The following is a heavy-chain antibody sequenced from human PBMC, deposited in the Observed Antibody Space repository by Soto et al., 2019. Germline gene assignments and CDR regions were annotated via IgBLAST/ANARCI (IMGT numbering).Heavy chain of an antibody. Sequence: PGESRKISCKASGYIIKNYWIGWVRQMPGQGLEWMGIIFPDDSDTRYSPSFQGHVTISVDKSISTAYVQWSSLKASDSAIYYCFRGGVTSRTFDYWGQGTLVTVSS. V-gene: IGHV5-51*01. D-gene: IGHD3-16*01. J-gene: IGHJ4*02. CDR1: GYIIKNYW. CDR3: FRGGVTSRTFDY. CDR2: IFPDDSDT.